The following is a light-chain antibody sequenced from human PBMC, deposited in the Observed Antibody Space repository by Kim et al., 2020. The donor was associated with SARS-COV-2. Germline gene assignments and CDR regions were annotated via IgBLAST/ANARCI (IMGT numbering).Light chain of an antibody. J-gene: IGKJ1*01. CDR1: QSISSY. CDR3: QQSYSTPWT. V-gene: IGKV1-39*01. Sequence: ASVGDRVTLTCPASQSISSYLNWFQQKPGKAPKLLIYASSSLQSGVPSRFSGSGSGTDFTLTISSLQPEDFATYYCQQSYSTPWTFGQGTKVDIK. CDR2: ASS.